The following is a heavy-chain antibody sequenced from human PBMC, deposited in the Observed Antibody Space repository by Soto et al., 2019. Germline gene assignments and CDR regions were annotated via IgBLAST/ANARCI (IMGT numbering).Heavy chain of an antibody. V-gene: IGHV1-69*04. CDR1: GGTFSSYT. J-gene: IGHJ2*01. CDR3: ARERRSSSWYNFDL. Sequence: SVKVCCKASGGTFSSYTISWVRPAPGQGLEWMGRIIPILGIANYAQKFQGRVTITADKSTSTAYMELSSLRSEDTAVYYCARERRSSSWYNFDLWGRGTLVTVSS. CDR2: IIPILGIA. D-gene: IGHD6-13*01.